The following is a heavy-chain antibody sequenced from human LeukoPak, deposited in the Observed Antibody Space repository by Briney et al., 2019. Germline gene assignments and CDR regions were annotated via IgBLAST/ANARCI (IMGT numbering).Heavy chain of an antibody. CDR3: ARDLIYTWDGYSEFDS. D-gene: IGHD3-22*01. CDR1: GFIFSSYW. V-gene: IGHV3-7*01. J-gene: IGHJ4*02. Sequence: PGGSLRLSCTASGFIFSSYWMSWVRQAPGKGLEWVAHIKQDGSEMFYVDAVRGRFIISRDNDKNSLYLQMINLRVEDTALNYCARDLIYTWDGYSEFDSSGQGTLVTVSA. CDR2: IKQDGSEM.